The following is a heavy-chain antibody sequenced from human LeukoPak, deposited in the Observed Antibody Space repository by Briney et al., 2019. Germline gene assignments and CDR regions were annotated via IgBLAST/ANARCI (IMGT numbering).Heavy chain of an antibody. J-gene: IGHJ3*02. CDR2: INWNGGST. CDR1: GFTFDDYG. V-gene: IGHV3-20*04. CDR3: ARNERTGWELLDHDAFDI. Sequence: PGGSLRLSCAASGFTFDDYGMSWVRQAPGKGLEWVSGINWNGGSTGYADSVKGRFTISRDNAKNSLYLQMNSLRAEDTALCYCARNERTGWELLDHDAFDIWGQGTMVTVSS. D-gene: IGHD1-26*01.